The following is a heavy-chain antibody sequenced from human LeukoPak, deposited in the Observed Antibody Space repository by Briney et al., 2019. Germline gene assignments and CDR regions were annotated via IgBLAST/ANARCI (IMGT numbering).Heavy chain of an antibody. CDR3: ARDGSGYSYGYEN. Sequence: SVKVSCKASGGTFSSYAISWVRQAPGQGLEWMGGIIPIFGTANYAQKLQGRVTITADKSTSTAYMELSSLRSEDTAVYYCARDGSGYSYGYENWGQGTLVTVSS. CDR2: IIPIFGTA. V-gene: IGHV1-69*06. J-gene: IGHJ4*02. D-gene: IGHD5-18*01. CDR1: GGTFSSYA.